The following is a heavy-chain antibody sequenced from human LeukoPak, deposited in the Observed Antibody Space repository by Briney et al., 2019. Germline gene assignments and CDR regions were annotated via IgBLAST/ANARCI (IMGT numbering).Heavy chain of an antibody. D-gene: IGHD6-19*01. CDR3: APGGYSSGWSLDY. Sequence: GGSLRLSCAASGFTFTSHVMSWVRQTPGKELEWVSAIDGSGHTTYYADSVRGRFIISRDNSKNSLYLQMNSLRAEDTAVYYCAPGGYSSGWSLDYWGQGTLVTVSS. J-gene: IGHJ4*02. CDR1: GFTFTSHV. V-gene: IGHV3-23*01. CDR2: IDGSGHTT.